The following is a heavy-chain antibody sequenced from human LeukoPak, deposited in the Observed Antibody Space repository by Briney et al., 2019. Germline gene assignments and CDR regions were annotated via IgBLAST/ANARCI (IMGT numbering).Heavy chain of an antibody. CDR1: GFTFSSYA. CDR2: IWYDGSNK. D-gene: IGHD3-22*01. V-gene: IGHV3-33*08. CDR3: ARDSYYDSSDYYPFDY. J-gene: IGHJ4*02. Sequence: GGSLRLSCAASGFTFSSYAMSWVRQAPGKGLEWVAVIWYDGSNKYYADSVKGRFTISRDNSKNTLYLQVNSLRAEDTAVYYCARDSYYDSSDYYPFDYWGQGTLVTVSS.